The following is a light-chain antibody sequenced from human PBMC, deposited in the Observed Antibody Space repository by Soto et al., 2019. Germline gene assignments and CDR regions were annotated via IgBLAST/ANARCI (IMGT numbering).Light chain of an antibody. J-gene: IGKJ4*01. V-gene: IGKV1-39*01. Sequence: DIQMTQSPSSLSASVGDTVTITCRASQSISSYLNWYQQKPGKAPKLLIYAASSLQSGVPSRFSGSGSGTDFTLTISSLQPEDFAAYYCQQSYDTLCTFGGGTKVEIK. CDR1: QSISSY. CDR3: QQSYDTLCT. CDR2: AAS.